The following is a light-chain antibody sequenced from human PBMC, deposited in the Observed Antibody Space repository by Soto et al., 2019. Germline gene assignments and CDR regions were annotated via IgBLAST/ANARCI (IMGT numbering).Light chain of an antibody. CDR1: SSDVGGYNY. Sequence: QSVLTQAPSASGSPGQSVTISCTGTSSDVGGYNYVSWYQQHPGKAPKLMIYEVSKRPSGVPDRFSGSKSGNTASLTVSGLQAEDEADYYCNSYAGSNNLGVFGTGTKVTVL. J-gene: IGLJ1*01. CDR3: NSYAGSNNLGV. V-gene: IGLV2-8*01. CDR2: EVS.